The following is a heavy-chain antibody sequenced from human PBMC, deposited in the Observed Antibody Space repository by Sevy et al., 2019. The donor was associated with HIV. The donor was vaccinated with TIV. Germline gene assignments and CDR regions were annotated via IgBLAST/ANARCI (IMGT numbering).Heavy chain of an antibody. CDR2: IKQDGSEN. J-gene: IGHJ4*02. V-gene: IGHV3-7*03. Sequence: GGSLRLSCAASGFTFSNFWMSWDRQAPGKGLEFVANIKQDGSENFYADSVKGRFTISRDNAKNSLFLQMNNLRVEETAVYYCARDHPSTAPFDYWGQGTLVTVSS. CDR1: GFTFSNFW. D-gene: IGHD2-21*02. CDR3: ARDHPSTAPFDY.